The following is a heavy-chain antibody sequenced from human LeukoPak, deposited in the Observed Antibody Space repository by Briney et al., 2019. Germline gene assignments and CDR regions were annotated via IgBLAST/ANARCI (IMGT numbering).Heavy chain of an antibody. J-gene: IGHJ5*02. CDR2: IYTSGSI. V-gene: IGHV4-4*07. D-gene: IGHD4-17*01. Sequence: SETLSLTCTVSGGSISSYYWSWIRQPAGKGLEWIGRIYTSGSINYNPSLKSRVTMSVDTSKNQFSLKLSSVTAADTAVYYCARYWVTTQYNWFDPWGQGTLVTVSS. CDR3: ARYWVTTQYNWFDP. CDR1: GGSISSYY.